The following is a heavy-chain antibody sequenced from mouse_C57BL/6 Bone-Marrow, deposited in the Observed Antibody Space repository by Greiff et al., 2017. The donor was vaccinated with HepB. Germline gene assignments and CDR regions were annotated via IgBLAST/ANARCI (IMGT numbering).Heavy chain of an antibody. D-gene: IGHD1-1*01. CDR2: IRNKANNHAT. CDR1: GFTFSDAW. CDR3: TRPYGSPFDY. J-gene: IGHJ2*01. V-gene: IGHV6-6*01. Sequence: EVNVVDSGGGLVQPGGSMKLSCAASGFTFSDAWMDWVRQSPEKGLEWVAEIRNKANNHATYYAESVKGRFTISRDDSKSSVYLQMNSLRAEDTGIYYCTRPYGSPFDYWGQGTTLTVSS.